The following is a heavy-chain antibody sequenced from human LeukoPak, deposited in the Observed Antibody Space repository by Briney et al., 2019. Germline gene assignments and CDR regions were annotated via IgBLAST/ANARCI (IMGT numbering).Heavy chain of an antibody. D-gene: IGHD6-19*01. CDR2: IRYDGSKK. CDR3: AKGYSSGWYPGVNYYYGMDV. Sequence: PGGSLRLSCAASGFTFSSYGMHWVRQAPGKGLEWVAFIRYDGSKKYYGDSVKGRFTISRDNSKNTLYLQMNSLRAEDTAVYYCAKGYSSGWYPGVNYYYGMDVWGQGTTVTVSS. V-gene: IGHV3-30*02. CDR1: GFTFSSYG. J-gene: IGHJ6*02.